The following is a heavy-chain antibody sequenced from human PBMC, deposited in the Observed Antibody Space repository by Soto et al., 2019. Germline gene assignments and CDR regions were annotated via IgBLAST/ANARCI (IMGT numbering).Heavy chain of an antibody. Sequence: QGQLVQSGDEVKKPGTSVKVSCQASGYAFTSFGITWVRQAPGQGLEWMGWIGIYHGNTRSAQNLQGRFTMTRDTLTATADMEFSNLTPDDTAIYYWERDRRVGANSGANAFWGDGPMSPVPS. J-gene: IGHJ3*01. D-gene: IGHD1-26*01. CDR1: GYAFTSFG. CDR2: IGIYHGNT. V-gene: IGHV1-18*01. CDR3: ERDRRVGANSGANAF.